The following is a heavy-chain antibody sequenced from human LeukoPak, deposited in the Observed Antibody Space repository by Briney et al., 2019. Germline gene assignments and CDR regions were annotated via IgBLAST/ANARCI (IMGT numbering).Heavy chain of an antibody. V-gene: IGHV1-2*02. CDR2: INPNSGGT. J-gene: IGHJ4*02. Sequence: ASVKVSCKASGYTFTGYYMHWVRQAPGQGLEWMGWINPNSGGTNYAQKLQGRVTMTRDTSISTAYMELSRLRSDDTAVYYCARGRGAYSVDDYWGQGTLVTVSS. CDR1: GYTFTGYY. CDR3: ARGRGAYSVDDY. D-gene: IGHD2-15*01.